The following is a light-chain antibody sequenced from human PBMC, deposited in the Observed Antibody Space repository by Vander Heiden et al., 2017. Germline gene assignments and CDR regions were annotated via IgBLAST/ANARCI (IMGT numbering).Light chain of an antibody. V-gene: IGKV4-1*01. CDR2: WAS. CDR1: QTVFSSGSNRNN. CDR3: HQSHTSPYT. Sequence: DIVLTQSTDSLAVSLRERATIDCKSSQTVFSSGSNRNNLTWFQQKPGPPPKLLISWASTRESVVPDRFSGSGSATVFTLTISSLRAEDVAVYYCHQSHTSPYTFGQGTKLEI. J-gene: IGKJ2*01.